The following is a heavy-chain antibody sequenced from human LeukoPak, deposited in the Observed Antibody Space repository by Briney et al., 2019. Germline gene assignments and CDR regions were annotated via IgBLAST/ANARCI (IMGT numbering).Heavy chain of an antibody. CDR1: GYTFTSYG. V-gene: IGHV1-18*01. D-gene: IGHD6-6*01. Sequence: ASVKVSCKASGYTFTSYGISWVRQAPGQGLEWMGWISAYNGNTNYAQKLQGRVTMTTDTSTSTAYMELRSLRSDDTAVYYCARDSSSSYYYYYYYMDVWGKGTTVTVSS. CDR3: ARDSSSSYYYYYYYMDV. CDR2: ISAYNGNT. J-gene: IGHJ6*03.